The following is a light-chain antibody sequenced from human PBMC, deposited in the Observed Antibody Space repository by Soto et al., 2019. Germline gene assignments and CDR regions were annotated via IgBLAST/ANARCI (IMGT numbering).Light chain of an antibody. CDR1: QYVASY. V-gene: IGKV1-39*01. Sequence: DIPMTQSPSSLSASVGDRVTITCRASQYVASYLNWYQQKPGKAPVLLIYAASSLQYGVPSRFSGSGSGTDFTLTISSLQPEDFATYYCQQSDSTPRTFGQGTKVEIK. J-gene: IGKJ2*01. CDR2: AAS. CDR3: QQSDSTPRT.